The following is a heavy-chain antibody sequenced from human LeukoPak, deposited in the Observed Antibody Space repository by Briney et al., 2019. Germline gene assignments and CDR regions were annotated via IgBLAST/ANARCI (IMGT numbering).Heavy chain of an antibody. D-gene: IGHD3-22*01. V-gene: IGHV4-4*02. CDR3: ARASYSYDINGWVPFDY. Sequence: SGTLSLTCAVSGGSISSSNWWSWVRQPPGKGLEWIGEIYHSGSTNYNPSLKSRVTISGDTSKNQFSLRLSSVTAADTAVYYCARASYSYDINGWVPFDYWGQGTLVTVSS. CDR1: GGSISSSNW. J-gene: IGHJ4*02. CDR2: IYHSGST.